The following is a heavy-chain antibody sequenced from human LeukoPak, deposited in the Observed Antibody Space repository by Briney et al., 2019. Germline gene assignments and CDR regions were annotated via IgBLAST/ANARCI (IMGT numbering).Heavy chain of an antibody. CDR1: GYSFTSYG. D-gene: IGHD5-18*01. CDR2: ISTYDGNA. Sequence: ASVKVSCKASGYSFTSYGITWVRQAPGQGLEWMGWISTYDGNANYAQKLQGRVTMTTDTSTITAYMELRSLRSDDTAVYYCARAPSGFTYGPGDHWGQGTLVTVSS. J-gene: IGHJ4*02. V-gene: IGHV1-18*01. CDR3: ARAPSGFTYGPGDH.